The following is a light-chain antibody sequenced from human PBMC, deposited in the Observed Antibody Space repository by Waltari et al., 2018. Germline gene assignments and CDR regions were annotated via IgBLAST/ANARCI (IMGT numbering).Light chain of an antibody. V-gene: IGLV1-44*01. J-gene: IGLJ1*01. CDR3: AAWDDSLNGPV. CDR1: SSNIGSNT. CDR2: SNN. Sequence: QSVLTQPPSASGTPGQRVTISCSGSSSNIGSNTVHWYQQLPGTAPKLLIYSNNQRPSGVPDRFSGSKSGTSASLAISGLQSEDEADYYCAAWDDSLNGPVFGTGTKVTVL.